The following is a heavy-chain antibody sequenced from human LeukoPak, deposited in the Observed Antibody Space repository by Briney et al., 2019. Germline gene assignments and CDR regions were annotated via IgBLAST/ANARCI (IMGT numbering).Heavy chain of an antibody. CDR1: GYTSTNYY. CDR3: ARLGYCSGGSCSDAFDI. Sequence: GASVKVSCKASGYTSTNYYIHWVRQAPGQGLEWMGGIIPIFGTANYAQKFQGRVTITADKSTSTAYMELSSLRSEDTAVYYCARLGYCSGGSCSDAFDIWGQGTMVTVSS. J-gene: IGHJ3*02. CDR2: IIPIFGTA. D-gene: IGHD2-15*01. V-gene: IGHV1-69*06.